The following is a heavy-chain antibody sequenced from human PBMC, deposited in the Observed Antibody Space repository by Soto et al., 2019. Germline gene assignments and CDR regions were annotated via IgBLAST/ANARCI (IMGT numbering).Heavy chain of an antibody. J-gene: IGHJ6*02. D-gene: IGHD6-6*01. V-gene: IGHV6-1*01. CDR3: ARAKEYRSSSDMDV. CDR1: GDSVSSNSAA. CDR2: TYYRSKWYN. Sequence: QVQLQQSGPGLVKPSQTLSLTCAISGDSVSSNSAAWNWISQSPSRGLEWLGRTYYRSKWYNDYAVSVKSRITIKPHASKNQFSLQLNSVTPEDTAVYYCARAKEYRSSSDMDVWGQGTTVTVSS.